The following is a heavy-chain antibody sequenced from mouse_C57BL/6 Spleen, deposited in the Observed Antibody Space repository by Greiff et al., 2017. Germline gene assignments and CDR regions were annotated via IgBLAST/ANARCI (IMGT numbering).Heavy chain of an antibody. D-gene: IGHD4-1*02. CDR1: GYTFTSYW. V-gene: IGHV1-52*01. CDR2: IDPSDSET. Sequence: QVQLQQPGAELVRPGSSVKLSCKASGYTFTSYWMHWVKQRPIQGLEWIGNIDPSDSETHYNQKFKDKATLTVDKSSSTAYMQISSLTSEDSAVYYYARGYFPQLGEADYFYDWGQGTTLTVSS. CDR3: ARGYFPQLGEADYFYD. J-gene: IGHJ2*01.